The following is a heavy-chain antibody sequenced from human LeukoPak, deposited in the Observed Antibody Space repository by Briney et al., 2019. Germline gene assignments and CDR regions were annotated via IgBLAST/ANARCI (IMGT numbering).Heavy chain of an antibody. CDR1: GFTFSSYA. CDR2: ISYDGSNK. Sequence: GGSLRLSCAASGFTFSSYAMHWVRQAPGKGLEWVAVISYDGSNKYYADSVKGRFTISRDNSKNTLYLQMNSLRAEDTAVYYCVKDDELHGHDYWGQGTLVTVSS. D-gene: IGHD3-10*01. J-gene: IGHJ4*02. V-gene: IGHV3-30*04. CDR3: VKDDELHGHDY.